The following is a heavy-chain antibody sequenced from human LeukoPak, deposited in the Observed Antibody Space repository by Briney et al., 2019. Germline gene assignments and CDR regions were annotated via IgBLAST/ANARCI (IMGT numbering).Heavy chain of an antibody. CDR1: GGSISSGDYY. J-gene: IGHJ6*03. V-gene: IGHV4-30-4*08. D-gene: IGHD1-1*01. CDR2: IYYSGST. CDR3: ARDRNTTGTTYYYYYMDV. Sequence: SETLSLTCTVSGGSISSGDYYWSWIRQPPGKGLEWIGYIYYSGSTYYNPSLKSRVTISVDTSKNQFSLKLSSVTAADTAVYFCARDRNTTGTTYYYYYMDVWGKGTTVTVSS.